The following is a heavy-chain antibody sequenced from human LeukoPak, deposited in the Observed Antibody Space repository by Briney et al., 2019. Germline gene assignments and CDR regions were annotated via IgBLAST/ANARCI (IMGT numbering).Heavy chain of an antibody. V-gene: IGHV3-15*01. CDR1: GFTFSNAW. D-gene: IGHD1-26*01. CDR2: IKSKTDGCTT. Sequence: GGSLRLSCAASGFTFSNAWISWVRQAPGKGLEWVGRIKSKTDGCTTDYAAPVKCRFTISRDDSKNTLYLQMNSLKTEDTAVYYCTTLVATTLWGQGTLVTVYS. J-gene: IGHJ4*02. CDR3: TTLVATTL.